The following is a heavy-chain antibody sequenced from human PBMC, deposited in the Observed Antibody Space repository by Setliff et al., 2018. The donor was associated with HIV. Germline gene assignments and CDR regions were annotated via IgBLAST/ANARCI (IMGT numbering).Heavy chain of an antibody. CDR1: GGSFSGYY. Sequence: SETLSLTCAVYGGSFSGYYWSWIRQPQGKGLEWIGEINHSGSTNYNMSLWSRVTISLDASSNQFSLELISVTAADTAVYYCAGGPGTTSIDYWAQGTLVTVSS. J-gene: IGHJ4*02. V-gene: IGHV4-34*01. CDR3: AGGPGTTSIDY. D-gene: IGHD1-26*01. CDR2: INHSGST.